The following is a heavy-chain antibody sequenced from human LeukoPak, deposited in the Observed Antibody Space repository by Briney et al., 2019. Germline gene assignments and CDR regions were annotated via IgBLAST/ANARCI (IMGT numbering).Heavy chain of an antibody. CDR3: ARDKWKPDY. V-gene: IGHV3-21*04. D-gene: IGHD1-20*01. CDR1: GINFRNHA. CDR2: IFDSGTPS. J-gene: IGHJ4*02. Sequence: GGSLRLSCVASGINFRNHAMNWVRQAPGQGLEWVASIFDSGTPSYYADSVKGRFTISRDNAKNSLYLQMNSLRAEDTAVYYCARDKWKPDYWGQGTLVTVSS.